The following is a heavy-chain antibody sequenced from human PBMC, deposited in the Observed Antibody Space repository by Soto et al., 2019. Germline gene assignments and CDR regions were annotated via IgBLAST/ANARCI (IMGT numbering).Heavy chain of an antibody. CDR2: ISGSDGST. CDR3: AKDLSGSYVLFDY. V-gene: IGHV3-23*01. J-gene: IGHJ4*02. CDR1: GFTFSSYA. D-gene: IGHD1-26*01. Sequence: GGSLRLSCAASGFTFSSYAMSWVRQAPGKGLEWVSAISGSDGSTYYADSVKGRFTISRDNSKNTLYLQMNSLRAEDTAVYYCAKDLSGSYVLFDYWGQGTLVTVSS.